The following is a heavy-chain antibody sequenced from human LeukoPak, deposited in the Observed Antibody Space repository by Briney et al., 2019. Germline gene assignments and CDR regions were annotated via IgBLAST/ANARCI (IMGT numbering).Heavy chain of an antibody. CDR2: IGTAGDT. V-gene: IGHV3-13*01. J-gene: IGHJ5*02. D-gene: IGHD1-26*01. CDR3: ARDLRGGKGFDP. CDR1: GFTFSTHD. Sequence: GDSLRLSCAASGFTFSTHDMHWVRQAPGRGLEWVSAIGTAGDTYYAGSVRGRFTISREDAKNSLYLQMNSLRDGDTAVYYCARDLRGGKGFDPWGQGTLVTVSS.